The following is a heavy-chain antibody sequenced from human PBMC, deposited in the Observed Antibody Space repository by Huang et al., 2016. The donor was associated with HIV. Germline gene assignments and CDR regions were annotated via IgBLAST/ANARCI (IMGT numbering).Heavy chain of an antibody. V-gene: IGHV4-61*01. CDR3: ARDVGYSGAFDI. Sequence: QVQLQESGPGLVKPSETLSLTCTCSGGSVSSGSYYWGWIRQPPGKGREWIGYIYYRGSTTYNPPPTSRVTISVDTSTEQFSLNLSSVTAADTVVYYCARDVGYSGAFDIWGQGTMVTVSS. CDR1: GGSVSSGSYY. D-gene: IGHD6-13*01. J-gene: IGHJ3*02. CDR2: IYYRGST.